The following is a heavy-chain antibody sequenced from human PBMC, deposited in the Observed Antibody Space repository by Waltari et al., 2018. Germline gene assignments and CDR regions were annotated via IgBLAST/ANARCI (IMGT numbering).Heavy chain of an antibody. CDR1: GFTFSSYS. V-gene: IGHV3-48*04. CDR3: ARESYSNYVYFDY. CDR2: ISSSSSTI. D-gene: IGHD4-4*01. Sequence: EVQLVESGGGLVQPGGSLRLSCAASGFTFSSYSMNWVRQAPGKGLEWVSYISSSSSTIYYADSVKGRFTISRDNAKNSLYLQMNSLRAEDTAVYYCARESYSNYVYFDYWGQGTLVTVSS. J-gene: IGHJ4*02.